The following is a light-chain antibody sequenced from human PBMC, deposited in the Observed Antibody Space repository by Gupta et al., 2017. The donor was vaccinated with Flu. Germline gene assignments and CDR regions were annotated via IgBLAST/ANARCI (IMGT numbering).Light chain of an antibody. CDR3: QQDDTFPWT. Sequence: PSTLSASVGDRVTITCRASQSISVWLAWYQQKPGKAPKLLVSKASSLESGVPSRFSGSASGTEFTLTISSLQPDDFVTYYCQQDDTFPWTFGQGTKVEF. J-gene: IGKJ1*01. CDR1: QSISVW. V-gene: IGKV1-5*03. CDR2: KAS.